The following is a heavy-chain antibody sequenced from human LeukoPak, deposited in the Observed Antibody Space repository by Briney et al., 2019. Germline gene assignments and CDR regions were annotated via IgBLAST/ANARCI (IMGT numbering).Heavy chain of an antibody. CDR1: GFIFNDAW. V-gene: IGHV3-15*04. CDR3: RRDAHTSID. Sequence: GGSLRLSCSGSGFIFNDAWMSWVRQTPGEGLQWVGRIETKRDGETTLYGAPVKGRFTISRDDSKNGMYLQMTSVRPGDTGIYYCRRDAHTSIDWGQGTLVTVSS. CDR2: IETKRDGETT. J-gene: IGHJ4*02. D-gene: IGHD2-2*01.